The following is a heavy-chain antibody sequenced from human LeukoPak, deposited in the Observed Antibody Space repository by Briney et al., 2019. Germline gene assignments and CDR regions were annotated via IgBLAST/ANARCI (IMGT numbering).Heavy chain of an antibody. D-gene: IGHD6-13*01. J-gene: IGHJ5*02. CDR2: IYHSGST. Sequence: PSETLSLTCTVSGYSISSGYYWGWIRQPPGKGLEWIGNIYHSGSTYYNPSLKSRVTVSVDTSKNQFSLRLSSVTAADTAVYYCARDRMFTAAAGNWWFDPWGQGTLVTVSS. CDR1: GYSISSGYY. CDR3: ARDRMFTAAAGNWWFDP. V-gene: IGHV4-38-2*02.